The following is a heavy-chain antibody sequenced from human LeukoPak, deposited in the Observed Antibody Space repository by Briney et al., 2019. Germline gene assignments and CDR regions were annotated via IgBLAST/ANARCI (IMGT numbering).Heavy chain of an antibody. J-gene: IGHJ5*02. D-gene: IGHD6-13*01. CDR3: ARSYSSSWAGFDP. CDR1: GYSFTSYW. Sequence: GESLKISCKGSGYSFTSYWIGWVRQMPGKGLELMGIIYIDDSDTRYSPSFQGQVTISADKSISTAYLQWSSLKASDTAMYYCARSYSSSWAGFDPWGQGTLVTVSS. V-gene: IGHV5-51*01. CDR2: IYIDDSDT.